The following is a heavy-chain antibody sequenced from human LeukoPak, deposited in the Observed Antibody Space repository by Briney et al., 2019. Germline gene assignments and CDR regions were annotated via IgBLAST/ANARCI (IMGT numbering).Heavy chain of an antibody. CDR3: AKTLPYYDILTGYFQGFFDY. Sequence: GGSLRLSCAVSGFTFNDYSINWVRQAPGKGLEWVSYISGSSNYIHYADSVRGRFTIFRDNAKTSVYLQMNSLRAEDTAVYYCAKTLPYYDILTGYFQGFFDYWGQGTLVTVSS. CDR1: GFTFNDYS. D-gene: IGHD3-9*01. V-gene: IGHV3-21*04. CDR2: ISGSSNYI. J-gene: IGHJ4*02.